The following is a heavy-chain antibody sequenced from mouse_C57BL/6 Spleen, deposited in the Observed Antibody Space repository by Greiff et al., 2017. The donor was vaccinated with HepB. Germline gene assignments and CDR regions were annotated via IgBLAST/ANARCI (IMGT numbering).Heavy chain of an antibody. CDR3: ARLGYGSDRYCDV. Sequence: VQLQQSGAELVKPGASVKLSCKASGYTFTSYWMPWVKQRPGRGLEWIGRIDPNSGGTKYNEKFQSKATLTVDKPSSTSYMQLSSLTSEDSAVYYCARLGYGSDRYCDVWGTGTTVTVSS. CDR1: GYTFTSYW. D-gene: IGHD1-1*01. J-gene: IGHJ1*03. V-gene: IGHV1-72*01. CDR2: IDPNSGGT.